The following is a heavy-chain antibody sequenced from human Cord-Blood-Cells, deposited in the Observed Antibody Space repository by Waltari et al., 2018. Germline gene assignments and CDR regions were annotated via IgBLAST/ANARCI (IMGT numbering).Heavy chain of an antibody. V-gene: IGHV1-69*01. CDR1: GGTFSSYA. J-gene: IGHJ6*02. D-gene: IGHD3-3*01. CDR3: AREKGYDFWSGYYLRKEGMTYYYYYGMDV. Sequence: QVQLVQSGAEVKKPGSSVKVSCKASGGTFSSYAISWVRQAPGQGLEWMGGIIPIFGTANYAQKFQGRVTITADESTSTAYMELSSLRSEDTAVYYCAREKGYDFWSGYYLRKEGMTYYYYYGMDVWDQGP. CDR2: IIPIFGTA.